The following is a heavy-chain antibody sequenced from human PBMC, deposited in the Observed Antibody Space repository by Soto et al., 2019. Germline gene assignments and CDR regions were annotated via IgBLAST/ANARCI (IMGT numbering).Heavy chain of an antibody. CDR1: GGSISSYY. Sequence: PSETLSLTCTVSGGSISSYYWSWIRQSPGKGLEWIGYIYYSGSTNYNPSLKSRVTISVDTSKNQFSLKLSSVTAADTAVYYWASSANILEDPFDYWGQGTRVTVAS. CDR2: IYYSGST. CDR3: ASSANILEDPFDY. V-gene: IGHV4-59*08. J-gene: IGHJ4*02. D-gene: IGHD2-15*01.